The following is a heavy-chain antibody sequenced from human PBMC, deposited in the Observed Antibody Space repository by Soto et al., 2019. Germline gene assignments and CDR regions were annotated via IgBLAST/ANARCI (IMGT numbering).Heavy chain of an antibody. J-gene: IGHJ4*02. Sequence: PGESLKISSAAADVTISSSYMSWVRQAPGKGLQWVSVIYSAGSTYYANSVKGRFTISRDISTNMVYLQMSSLTDEDTAVYYCARGREPEYSSAIFFDIWGQGALVTVSS. D-gene: IGHD5-18*01. CDR1: DVTISSSY. V-gene: IGHV3-53*01. CDR2: IYSAGST. CDR3: ARGREPEYSSAIFFDI.